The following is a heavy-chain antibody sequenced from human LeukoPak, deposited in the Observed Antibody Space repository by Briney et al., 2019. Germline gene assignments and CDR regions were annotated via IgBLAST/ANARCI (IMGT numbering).Heavy chain of an antibody. Sequence: SETLSLTCTVSGGSISSYYWSWIRQPAGKGLEWIGRIYASGSTNYNPSLKSRVTISVDTSKNQFSLKLSSVTAADTAVYYCARAERGYSYGYVGYWGQGTLVTVSS. CDR3: ARAERGYSYGYVGY. CDR2: IYASGST. J-gene: IGHJ4*02. V-gene: IGHV4-4*07. D-gene: IGHD5-18*01. CDR1: GGSISSYY.